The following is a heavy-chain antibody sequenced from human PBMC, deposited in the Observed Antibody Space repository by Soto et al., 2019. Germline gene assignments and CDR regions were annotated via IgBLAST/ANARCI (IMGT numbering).Heavy chain of an antibody. D-gene: IGHD6-13*01. CDR1: GGSFSGYY. V-gene: IGHV4-34*01. CDR3: ARGLYSSSSGRFDY. CDR2: INHSGST. J-gene: IGHJ4*02. Sequence: PSETLSLTCAVYGGSFSGYYWSWIRQPPGKGLEWIGEINHSGSTNYNPSLKSRVTISVDTSKNQFSLKLSSVTAADTAVYYCARGLYSSSSGRFDYWGQGTLVTVSS.